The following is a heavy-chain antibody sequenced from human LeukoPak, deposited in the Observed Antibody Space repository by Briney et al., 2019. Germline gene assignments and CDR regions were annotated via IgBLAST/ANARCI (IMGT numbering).Heavy chain of an antibody. CDR1: GFTVSSNS. V-gene: IGHV3-53*01. Sequence: GGSLRLSCTVSGFTVSSNSMSWVRQAPGKGLEWVSFIYSGTIHYSDSVKGRFTISRDNSKNTLYLQMNSLRAEDTAVYYCARDPEGAYGDFDYWGQGTLVTVSS. J-gene: IGHJ4*02. D-gene: IGHD4-17*01. CDR2: IYSGTI. CDR3: ARDPEGAYGDFDY.